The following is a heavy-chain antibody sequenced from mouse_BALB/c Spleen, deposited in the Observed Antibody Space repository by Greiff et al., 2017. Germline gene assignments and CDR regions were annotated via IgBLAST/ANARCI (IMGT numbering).Heavy chain of an antibody. CDR2: ISCYNGAT. CDR3: GRWLLRGWYFDV. Sequence: VQLQQSGPELVKTGASVKISCKASGYSFTGYYMHWVKQSHGKSLEWIGYISCYNGATSYNQKFKGKATLTVDKSSSTAHMELLSLTSEDSAVYYCGRWLLRGWYFDVWGAGTTVTVSS. V-gene: IGHV1-37*01. J-gene: IGHJ1*01. D-gene: IGHD2-3*01. CDR1: GYSFTGYY.